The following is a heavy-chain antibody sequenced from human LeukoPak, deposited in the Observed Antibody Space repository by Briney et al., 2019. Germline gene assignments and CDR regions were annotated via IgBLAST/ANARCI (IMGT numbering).Heavy chain of an antibody. CDR3: ARPSGGLGYCSSTSCYSFDY. J-gene: IGHJ4*02. V-gene: IGHV1-2*02. Sequence: ASVKVSCKASGYTFTGYYMHWVRQAPGQGLEWMGWINPNSGGTNYAQKFQGRVTMTRDTSISTAYMELSRLRSDDTAVYYCARPSGGLGYCSSTSCYSFDYWGQGTLVTVSS. CDR2: INPNSGGT. D-gene: IGHD2-2*01. CDR1: GYTFTGYY.